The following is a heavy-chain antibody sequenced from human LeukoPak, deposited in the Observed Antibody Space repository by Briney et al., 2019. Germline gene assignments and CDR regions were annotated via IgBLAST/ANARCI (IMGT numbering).Heavy chain of an antibody. D-gene: IGHD5-18*01. CDR3: ARGPTRGYSYGYGVDY. J-gene: IGHJ4*02. CDR2: MNPNSGNT. CDR1: GYTFTSYD. V-gene: IGHV1-8*01. Sequence: ASVKVSCKASGYTFTSYDINWMRQATGQGLEWMGWMNPNSGNTGYAQKFQGRVTMTRNTSISTAYMELSSLRSEDTAVYYCARGPTRGYSYGYGVDYWGQGTLVTVSS.